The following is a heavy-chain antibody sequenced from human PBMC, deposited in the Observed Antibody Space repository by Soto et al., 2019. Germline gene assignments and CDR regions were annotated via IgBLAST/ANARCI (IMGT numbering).Heavy chain of an antibody. Sequence: EVQLLESGGALVQPWGSLRLFCAASGFTFSIYAMTWVRQAPGKGLEWVASLTNTGDSTHYPDSVKGRFTISRDNSKNTMYLQMSNLRAENTAVYYCSRGGPRDGYRDLDYWGQGTQVTVSS. J-gene: IGHJ4*02. CDR1: GFTFSIYA. CDR2: LTNTGDST. D-gene: IGHD5-18*01. CDR3: SRGGPRDGYRDLDY. V-gene: IGHV3-23*01.